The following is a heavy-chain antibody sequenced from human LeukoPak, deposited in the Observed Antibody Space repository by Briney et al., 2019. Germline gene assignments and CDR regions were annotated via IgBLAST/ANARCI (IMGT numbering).Heavy chain of an antibody. CDR2: ISGSGGST. V-gene: IGHV3-23*01. D-gene: IGHD3-22*01. J-gene: IGHJ4*02. CDR1: GFTFSSYA. Sequence: RGSLRLSCAASGFTFSSYAMSWVRQAPGKGLEWVSAISGSGGSTYYADSVKGRFTISRDNSKNTLYLQMNSLRAEDTAVYYCAKGDTMIVVEHWGQGTLVTVSS. CDR3: AKGDTMIVVEH.